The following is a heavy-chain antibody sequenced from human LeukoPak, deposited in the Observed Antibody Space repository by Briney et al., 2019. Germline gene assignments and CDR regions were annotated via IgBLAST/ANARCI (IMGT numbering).Heavy chain of an antibody. Sequence: ASVKVSCKASGYTFTSYGISWVRQAPGQGREWMGWISAYNGNTNYAQKLQGRVTITTDTSTSTAYMELRSLRSDDTAVYYCARGITIFGAVHYYYMDVWGKGTTVTVSS. CDR2: ISAYNGNT. D-gene: IGHD3-3*01. CDR1: GYTFTSYG. V-gene: IGHV1-18*01. J-gene: IGHJ6*03. CDR3: ARGITIFGAVHYYYMDV.